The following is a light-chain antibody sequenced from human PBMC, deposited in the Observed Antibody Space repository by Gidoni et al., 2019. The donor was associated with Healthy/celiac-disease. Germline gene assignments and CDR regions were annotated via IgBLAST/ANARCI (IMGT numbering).Light chain of an antibody. CDR1: QDISHY. V-gene: IGKV1-33*01. CDR3: QQYDNLLLT. Sequence: DIQMTQSPSSLSASVGDRVTITCQASQDISHYLHWYQQKPRTAPKLLIYDASNLETGVPSRFSGSGSGTDFTFTISSLQPEDIATYYCQQYDNLLLTFGGGTKVEIK. J-gene: IGKJ4*01. CDR2: DAS.